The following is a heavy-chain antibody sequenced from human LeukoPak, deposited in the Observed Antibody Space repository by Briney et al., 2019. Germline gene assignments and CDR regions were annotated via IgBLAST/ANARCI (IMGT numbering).Heavy chain of an antibody. Sequence: PGGSLRLSCAAAGVTLRNYAMTWIRQAPGKGLQWVSVISGDGESTYYADSVKGRFTISRDNSKNTLYLQMNSLRAEDTAVYYCAKDGPDIVVVVAAHAEYFQHWGQGTLVTVSS. J-gene: IGHJ1*01. CDR1: GVTLRNYA. CDR2: ISGDGEST. CDR3: AKDGPDIVVVVAAHAEYFQH. V-gene: IGHV3-23*01. D-gene: IGHD2-15*01.